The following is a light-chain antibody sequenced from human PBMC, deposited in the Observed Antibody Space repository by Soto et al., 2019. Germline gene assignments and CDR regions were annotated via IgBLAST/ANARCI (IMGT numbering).Light chain of an antibody. Sequence: QPVLTQPPSASGTPGQRVTISCSGSSSNIGSNPVNWYQQLPGTAPKLLIFSNNQRPSGVPGRFSGSKSGTSASLAISGLQSEDEAGYYCAAWDDSLNGVLFGGGTKLTVL. J-gene: IGLJ2*01. CDR1: SSNIGSNP. CDR2: SNN. V-gene: IGLV1-44*01. CDR3: AAWDDSLNGVL.